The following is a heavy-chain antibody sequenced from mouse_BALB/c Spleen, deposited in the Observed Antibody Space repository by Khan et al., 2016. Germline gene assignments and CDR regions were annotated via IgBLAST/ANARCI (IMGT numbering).Heavy chain of an antibody. Sequence: QVQLQQPAAELARPGASVKMSCKASGYTFTSYTMHWVKQRPGQGLEWIGYINPSSGYTEYNQKFKDKTTLTADKSSRTAYMQLSSLTYEDATVYYCARRLTDNYFDDWGQGATLTVSS. J-gene: IGHJ2*01. CDR3: ARRLTDNYFDD. CDR1: GYTFTSYT. CDR2: INPSSGYT. D-gene: IGHD3-2*01. V-gene: IGHV1-4*02.